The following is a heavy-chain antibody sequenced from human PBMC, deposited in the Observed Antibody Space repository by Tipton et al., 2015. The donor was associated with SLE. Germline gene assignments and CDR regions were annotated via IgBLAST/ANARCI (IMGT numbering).Heavy chain of an antibody. V-gene: IGHV4-59*08. CDR2: MYHSRSA. Sequence: TLSLTCSVSGGSFSSYYWSWIRQSPGKGLEWIGYMYHSRSAFYNPSLESRLTISIDTSKNQFSLKLNSLTAADTAVYYCARGDGDFPFDRWGHGSLVTVSS. J-gene: IGHJ4*01. CDR3: ARGDGDFPFDR. CDR1: GGSFSSYY. D-gene: IGHD4-17*01.